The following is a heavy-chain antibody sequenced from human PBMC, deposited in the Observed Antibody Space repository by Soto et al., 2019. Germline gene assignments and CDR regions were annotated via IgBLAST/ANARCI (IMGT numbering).Heavy chain of an antibody. CDR1: GFTLGSAR. D-gene: IGHD2-2*01. CDR3: ARDLMGYVMDV. Sequence: PGGSLRLSCAASGFTLGSARMDWVRQAPGKGLEWVSYIGGSGTPIYYADSVKGRFTISKDNAQNSLYLQMNSLRAEDTAVYYCARDLMGYVMDVWGQGTTFTV. CDR2: IGGSGTPI. V-gene: IGHV3-48*03. J-gene: IGHJ6*02.